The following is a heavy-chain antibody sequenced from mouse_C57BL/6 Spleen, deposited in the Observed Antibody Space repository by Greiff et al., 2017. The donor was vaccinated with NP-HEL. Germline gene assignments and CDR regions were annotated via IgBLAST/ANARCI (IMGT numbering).Heavy chain of an antibody. J-gene: IGHJ1*03. V-gene: IGHV2-5*01. Sequence: VQVVESGPGLVQPSQSLSITCTVSGFSLTSYGVHWVRQSPGKGLEWLGVIWRGGSTDYNAAFMSRLSITKDNSKSQVFFKMNSLQADDTAIYYCAKGGRDYDVRYFDVWGTGTTVTVSS. CDR3: AKGGRDYDVRYFDV. CDR2: IWRGGST. D-gene: IGHD2-4*01. CDR1: GFSLTSYG.